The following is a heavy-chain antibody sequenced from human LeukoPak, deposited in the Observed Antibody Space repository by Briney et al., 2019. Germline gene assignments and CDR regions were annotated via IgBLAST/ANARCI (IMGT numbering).Heavy chain of an antibody. CDR2: ISSSSSTI. J-gene: IGHJ3*02. CDR3: ARVFSSSWFGAFDI. V-gene: IGHV3-48*01. CDR1: GFTFSSYS. D-gene: IGHD6-13*01. Sequence: PGGSLRLSCAASGFTFSSYSMNWVRQAPGKGLEWVSYISSSSSTIYYADSVKGRFTISRDNSKNTLYLQMGSLRAEDMAVYYCARVFSSSWFGAFDIWGQGTMVTVSS.